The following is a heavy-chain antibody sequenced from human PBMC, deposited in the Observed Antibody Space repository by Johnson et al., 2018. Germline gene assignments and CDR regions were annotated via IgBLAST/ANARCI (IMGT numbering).Heavy chain of an antibody. CDR2: IYTSGRT. CDR1: GGSISSGRYY. D-gene: IGHD5-18*01. Sequence: QVQLQESGPGLVKPSQTLSLTCTVSGGSISSGRYYWSWIRQPAGKGLEWIGRIYTSGRTNYNPSLKSRVTISVDTSKHQFSLPLSSVTAADTAVYSCARASPRKYSYGTTLNYYYYMDVWGKGTTVTVSS. J-gene: IGHJ6*03. CDR3: ARASPRKYSYGTTLNYYYYMDV. V-gene: IGHV4-61*02.